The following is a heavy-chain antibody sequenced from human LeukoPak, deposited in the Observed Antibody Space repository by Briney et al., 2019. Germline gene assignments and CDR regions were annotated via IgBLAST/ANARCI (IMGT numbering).Heavy chain of an antibody. CDR1: GFTFSSYG. Sequence: GGSLRLSCAASGFTFSSYGMHWVRQAPGKGLEWVAFIRYDGSNKYYADSVKGRFTISRDNSKNTLYLQMNSLRAEDTAVYYCAKVVPSRTTARNHDYWGQGTLVTVSS. J-gene: IGHJ4*02. CDR3: AKVVPSRTTARNHDY. V-gene: IGHV3-30*02. CDR2: IRYDGSNK. D-gene: IGHD6-6*01.